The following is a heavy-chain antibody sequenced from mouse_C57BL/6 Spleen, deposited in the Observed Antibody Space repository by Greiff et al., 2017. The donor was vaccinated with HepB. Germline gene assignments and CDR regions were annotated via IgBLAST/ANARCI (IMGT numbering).Heavy chain of an antibody. CDR1: GYTFTDYY. D-gene: IGHD1-1*01. CDR2: INPNNGGT. Sequence: EVQLQQSGPELVKPGASVKISCKASGYTFTDYYMNWVKQSHGKSLEWIGDINPNNGGTSYNQKFKGKATLTVDKSSSTAYMELRSLTSEDSAVYYCAREDYYGSSSGNYFDYWGQGTTLTVSS. J-gene: IGHJ2*01. V-gene: IGHV1-26*01. CDR3: AREDYYGSSSGNYFDY.